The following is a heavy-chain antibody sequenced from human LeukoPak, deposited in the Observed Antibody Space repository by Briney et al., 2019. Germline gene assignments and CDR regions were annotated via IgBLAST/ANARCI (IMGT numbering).Heavy chain of an antibody. D-gene: IGHD3-9*01. CDR2: MNPNSGNT. V-gene: IGHV1-8*01. Sequence: GASVKVSCKASGYTFTSYDINWVRQATGQGLEWMGWMNPNSGNTGYAQKFQGRVTMTRNTSISTAYMELSSLRSEDTAVYYCARGASYYDILTGQFDYWGQGTLVTVSS. CDR3: ARGASYYDILTGQFDY. J-gene: IGHJ4*02. CDR1: GYTFTSYD.